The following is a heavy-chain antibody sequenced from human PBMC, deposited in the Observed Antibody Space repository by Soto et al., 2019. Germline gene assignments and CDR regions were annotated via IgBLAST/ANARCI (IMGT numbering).Heavy chain of an antibody. J-gene: IGHJ4*02. CDR3: ASKQWVVGPFDY. D-gene: IGHD1-26*01. CDR1: GFTFSSYA. CDR2: ISGSGGSA. V-gene: IGHV3-23*01. Sequence: EVQLLESGGGLVQPGGSLRLSCAASGFTFSSYAMSWVRQAPGKGLEWVSAISGSGGSAYYADSVKGRFTISRDNSKNTLYLQMNSLRAEDTAVYYCASKQWVVGPFDYWGQGTLVTVSS.